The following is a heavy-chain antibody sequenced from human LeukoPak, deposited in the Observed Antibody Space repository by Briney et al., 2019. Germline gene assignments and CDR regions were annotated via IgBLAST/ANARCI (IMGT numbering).Heavy chain of an antibody. D-gene: IGHD6-13*01. J-gene: IGHJ4*02. CDR2: ISSSSSYI. V-gene: IGHV3-21*01. CDR3: ARDYIAAAALFDY. CDR1: GFTFSSYS. Sequence: PGGSLRLSCAASGFTFSSYSMNWVRQAPGKGLECVSSISSSSSYIYYADSVKGRFTISRDNAKNSLYLQMNSLRAEDTAVYYCARDYIAAAALFDYWGQGTLVTVSS.